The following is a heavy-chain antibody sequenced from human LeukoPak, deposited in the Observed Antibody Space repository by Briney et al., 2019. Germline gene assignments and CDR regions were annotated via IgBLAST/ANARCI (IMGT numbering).Heavy chain of an antibody. J-gene: IGHJ5*02. CDR1: GGSISSYY. D-gene: IGHD3-10*01. CDR3: ARGVLLWFGELYPWFDP. V-gene: IGHV4-59*01. CDR2: IYYSGST. Sequence: SETLSLTCTVSGGSISSYYWSWIRQPPGNGLEWIGYIYYSGSTNYNPSLKSRVTISVDTSKNQFSLKLSSVTAADTAVYYCARGVLLWFGELYPWFDPWGQGTLVTVSS.